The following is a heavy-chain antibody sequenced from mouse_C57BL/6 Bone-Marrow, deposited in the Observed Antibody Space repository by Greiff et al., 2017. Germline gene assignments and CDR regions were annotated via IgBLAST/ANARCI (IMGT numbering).Heavy chain of an antibody. CDR1: GYTFTSYW. V-gene: IGHV1-69*01. D-gene: IGHD1-1*01. J-gene: IGHJ2*01. Sequence: QVQLQQPGAELVMPGASVKLSCKASGYTFTSYWMHWVKQRPGQGLEWIGEIDPSDSYTNYNQKFKGKSTLTVDKSSSTAYMQLSSLTSEDSAVYYCARTTTEVAGDYWGQGTTLTVSS. CDR2: IDPSDSYT. CDR3: ARTTTEVAGDY.